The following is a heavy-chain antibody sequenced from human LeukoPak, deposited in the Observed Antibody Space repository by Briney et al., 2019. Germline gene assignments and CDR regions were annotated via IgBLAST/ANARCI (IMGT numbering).Heavy chain of an antibody. V-gene: IGHV4-34*01. J-gene: IGHJ4*02. CDR3: ARGSVDFWSGYFYFDY. CDR2: INHSGST. Sequence: PSETLSLTCAVYGGSFSGYYWSWIRQPPGKGLEWIGEINHSGSTNYNPSLKSRATISVDTSKNQFSLKLSSVTAADTAVYYCARGSVDFWSGYFYFDYWGQGTLVTVSS. D-gene: IGHD3-3*01. CDR1: GGSFSGYY.